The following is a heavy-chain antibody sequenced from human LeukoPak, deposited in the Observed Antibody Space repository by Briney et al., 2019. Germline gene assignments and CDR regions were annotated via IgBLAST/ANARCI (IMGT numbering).Heavy chain of an antibody. J-gene: IGHJ3*02. Sequence: GGSLRLSCAASGFNFSSYWMHWVRQAPGKGLVWISRINSDGSSTHYADSVKGRFTISRDNAKNTLYLQMNSLRADDTAVYYCVRNYDSSAYPDAFDIWGQGTMVTVSS. D-gene: IGHD3-22*01. CDR3: VRNYDSSAYPDAFDI. CDR2: INSDGSST. V-gene: IGHV3-74*01. CDR1: GFNFSSYW.